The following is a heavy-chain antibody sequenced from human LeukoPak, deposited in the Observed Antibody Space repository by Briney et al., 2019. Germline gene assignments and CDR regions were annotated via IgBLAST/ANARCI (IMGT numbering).Heavy chain of an antibody. J-gene: IGHJ4*02. Sequence: GGSLRLSCAASGFTFSSYWMSWVRRAPGKGLEWVANIKQDGSEKYYVDSVKGRFTISRDNAKNSLYLQMNSLRDEDTAVYYCAREIAVAATWGYFDYWGQGTLVTVSS. CDR1: GFTFSSYW. CDR3: AREIAVAATWGYFDY. V-gene: IGHV3-7*01. D-gene: IGHD6-19*01. CDR2: IKQDGSEK.